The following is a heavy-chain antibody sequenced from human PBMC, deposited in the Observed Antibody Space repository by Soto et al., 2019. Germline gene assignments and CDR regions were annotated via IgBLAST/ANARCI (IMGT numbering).Heavy chain of an antibody. V-gene: IGHV3-33*01. CDR2: IWYDGSNK. Sequence: QVQLVESGGGVVQPGRSLRLSCAASGFTFSSYGMHWVRQAPGKGLEWVAVIWYDGSNKYYADSVKGRFTISRDNSKNTLYLQMNSLRAEDTAVYYCARQIFGVDLYYFDYWCQGTLVTVSS. CDR3: ARQIFGVDLYYFDY. D-gene: IGHD3-3*01. J-gene: IGHJ4*02. CDR1: GFTFSSYG.